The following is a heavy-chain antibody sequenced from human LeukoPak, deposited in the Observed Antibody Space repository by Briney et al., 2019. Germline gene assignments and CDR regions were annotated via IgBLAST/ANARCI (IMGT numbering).Heavy chain of an antibody. Sequence: VASVKVSCKASGYTFTDYDINWVRQATGQGLEWMGWMNPNSGNTGYAQKFQGRVTITRNTSISTAYMELSSLRSEDTAVYYCARGPDSRSSTGDYWGQGTLVTVSS. J-gene: IGHJ4*02. D-gene: IGHD6-6*01. CDR1: GYTFTDYD. V-gene: IGHV1-8*01. CDR2: MNPNSGNT. CDR3: ARGPDSRSSTGDY.